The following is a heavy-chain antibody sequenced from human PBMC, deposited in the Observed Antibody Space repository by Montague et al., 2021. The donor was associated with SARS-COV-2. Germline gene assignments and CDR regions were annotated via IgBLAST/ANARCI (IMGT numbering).Heavy chain of an antibody. D-gene: IGHD6-13*01. CDR1: GSKFNDFE. Sequence: SLRLSCAASGSKFNDFEMNWVRQAPGKGPEWVSYISSRGNRVDYVDSVKGRFTISRDNAKNSLYLQMNNLRAEDTAIYYCARATTFLPSAGFYFDHWGQGTLVTVSS. CDR3: ARATTFLPSAGFYFDH. V-gene: IGHV3-48*03. CDR2: ISSRGNRV. J-gene: IGHJ4*02.